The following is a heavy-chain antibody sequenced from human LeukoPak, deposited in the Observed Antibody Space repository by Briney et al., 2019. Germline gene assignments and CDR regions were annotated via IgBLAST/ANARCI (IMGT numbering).Heavy chain of an antibody. CDR2: ISAYNGNT. CDR1: GYTFTSYG. V-gene: IGHV1-18*01. D-gene: IGHD3-3*01. J-gene: IGHJ4*02. CDR3: ARYYDFWSEAYYFDY. Sequence: GASVKVSCKASGYTFTSYGISWVRQAPGQGLEWMGWISAYNGNTNYAQKLQGRVTMTTDTSTSTAYMELRSLRSDDTAVYYCARYYDFWSEAYYFDYWGQGTLVTVSS.